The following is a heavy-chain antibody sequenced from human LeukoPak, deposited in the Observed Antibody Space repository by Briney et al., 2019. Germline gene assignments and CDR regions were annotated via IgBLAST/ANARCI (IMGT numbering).Heavy chain of an antibody. Sequence: SVKVSCKASGGTFSSYAISWVRQAPGQGLEWMGRIIPIFGTANYAQKFQGRVTITTDESTSTAYMELSSLRSEDTAVYYYARENSGYEGINYYYYYMDVWGKGTTVTVSS. D-gene: IGHD5-12*01. CDR2: IIPIFGTA. V-gene: IGHV1-69*05. J-gene: IGHJ6*03. CDR1: GGTFSSYA. CDR3: ARENSGYEGINYYYYYMDV.